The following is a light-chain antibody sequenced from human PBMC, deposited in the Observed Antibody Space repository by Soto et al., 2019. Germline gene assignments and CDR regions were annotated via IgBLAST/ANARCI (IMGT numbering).Light chain of an antibody. CDR2: DAS. CDR3: HQYNSYWP. J-gene: IGKJ1*01. Sequence: PAALSATVEDRVPIPFRASQSISNWLAWYQRKPGKAPKLLIYDASTLESGVPSRFSGSGSGTEFTLTISSLQPDDFATYYCHQYNSYWPFGQGTK. CDR1: QSISNW. V-gene: IGKV1-5*01.